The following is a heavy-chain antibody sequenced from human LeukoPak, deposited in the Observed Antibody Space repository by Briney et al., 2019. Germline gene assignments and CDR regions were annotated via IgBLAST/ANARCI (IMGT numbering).Heavy chain of an antibody. D-gene: IGHD3-10*01. CDR1: GYSLSELS. Sequence: ASVKVSCKVSGYSLSELSMHWVRQAPGKGLEWMGGFDPEDGDTIYTQKFQGRVTMTEDTSTDTAYMELSSLRSEDTAVYYCPTGRYYYGSGTLGAFDIWGQGTMVTVSS. CDR3: PTGRYYYGSGTLGAFDI. J-gene: IGHJ3*02. CDR2: FDPEDGDT. V-gene: IGHV1-24*01.